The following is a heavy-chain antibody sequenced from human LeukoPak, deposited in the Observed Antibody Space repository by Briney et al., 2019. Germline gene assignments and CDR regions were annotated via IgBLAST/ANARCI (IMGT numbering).Heavy chain of an antibody. CDR3: AKDGFDSGDIVVVPADY. CDR2: ISYDGSNK. D-gene: IGHD2-2*01. J-gene: IGHJ4*02. Sequence: PGRSLRLSCAASGFTFSSYGMHWVRQAPGKGLEWVAVISYDGSNKYYADSVKGRFTISRDNSKNTLYLRMNSLRAEDTAAYYCAKDGFDSGDIVVVPADYWGQGTLVTVSS. CDR1: GFTFSSYG. V-gene: IGHV3-30*18.